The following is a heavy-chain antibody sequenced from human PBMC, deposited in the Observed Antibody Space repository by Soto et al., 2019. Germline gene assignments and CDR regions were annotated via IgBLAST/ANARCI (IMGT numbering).Heavy chain of an antibody. J-gene: IGHJ3*02. Sequence: GGSLRLSCAASGFTFSRYWMSWVRQAPGKGLEWVANIKQDGSEKYYVDSVKGRFTISRNNANNSLYLQMNSLRAEDTAVYYCARDRGDYDFWSGYSSASDIWGQGTMVTVSS. CDR3: ARDRGDYDFWSGYSSASDI. V-gene: IGHV3-7*05. D-gene: IGHD3-3*01. CDR1: GFTFSRYW. CDR2: IKQDGSEK.